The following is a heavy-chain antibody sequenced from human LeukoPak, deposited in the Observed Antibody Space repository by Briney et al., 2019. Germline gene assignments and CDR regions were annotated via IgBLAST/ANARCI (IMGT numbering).Heavy chain of an antibody. D-gene: IGHD5-24*01. J-gene: IGHJ4*02. CDR3: ARKRTDGYISYYFDY. CDR2: INPRGGST. CDR1: GYTFIDYY. Sequence: ASVKVSCKASGYTFIDYYMHWVRQAPAQGLEWMGIINPRGGSTTYAQNLQGRVTMTRDTSTSTLYMELSSLTYEDTAVYYCARKRTDGYISYYFDYWGQETLVTVSS. V-gene: IGHV1-46*01.